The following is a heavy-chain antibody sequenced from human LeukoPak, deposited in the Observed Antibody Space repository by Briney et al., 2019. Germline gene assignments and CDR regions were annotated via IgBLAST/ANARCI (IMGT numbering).Heavy chain of an antibody. Sequence: GGSLRLSCAASGFTFSSYEMNWVRQAPGKGLEWVSYISSSGSTIYYADSVKGRFTISRDNAKNSLYLQMNSLRAEDTAVYYCAGVSSSGWYCDYWGQGTLVTVSS. D-gene: IGHD6-19*01. V-gene: IGHV3-48*03. CDR1: GFTFSSYE. CDR2: ISSSGSTI. CDR3: AGVSSSGWYCDY. J-gene: IGHJ4*02.